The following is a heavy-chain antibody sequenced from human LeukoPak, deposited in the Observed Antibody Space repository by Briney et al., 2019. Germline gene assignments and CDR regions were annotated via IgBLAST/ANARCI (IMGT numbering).Heavy chain of an antibody. CDR1: GGSISSGDNY. D-gene: IGHD2-2*01. J-gene: IGHJ4*02. V-gene: IGHV4-61*08. CDR3: ARRVRYCSSTSCSDYFDY. CDR2: IYNSGST. Sequence: KTSETLSLTCTVSGGSISSGDNYWSWIRQPPGKGLEWIGYIYNSGSTYYHPSLKSRVTISVDTSKNQFSLKLSSVTAADTAVYYCARRVRYCSSTSCSDYFDYWGQGTLVTVSS.